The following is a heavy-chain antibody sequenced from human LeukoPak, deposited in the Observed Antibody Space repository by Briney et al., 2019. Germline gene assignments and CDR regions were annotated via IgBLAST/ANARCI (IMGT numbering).Heavy chain of an antibody. D-gene: IGHD3-3*01. J-gene: IGHJ4*02. CDR2: IYYSGTT. CDR3: TRAYWIGFHFDS. CDR1: GGSISSGDNF. V-gene: IGHV4-30-4*01. Sequence: SQTLSLTCSVSGGSISSGDNFWTWIRQPPGKGLEYIGYIYYSGTTYYNPSLKSRITMSVDMSANQFSLRLTSVSAADTAVYYCTRAYWIGFHFDSWGQGILVSVSS.